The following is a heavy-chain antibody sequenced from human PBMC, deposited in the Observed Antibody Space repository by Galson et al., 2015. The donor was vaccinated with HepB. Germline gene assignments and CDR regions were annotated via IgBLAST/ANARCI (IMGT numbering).Heavy chain of an antibody. Sequence: SLRLSCAASGFTFRTYSMNWVRQAPGKGLEWVSSISSHSNYIYYADSVKGRFTISRDNAKNSLYLQMNSLRAEDTALYYCSRNLRGYNYGLGDFWGQGILVIVSS. J-gene: IGHJ4*02. CDR2: ISSHSNYI. D-gene: IGHD5-18*01. CDR3: SRNLRGYNYGLGDF. V-gene: IGHV3-21*01. CDR1: GFTFRTYS.